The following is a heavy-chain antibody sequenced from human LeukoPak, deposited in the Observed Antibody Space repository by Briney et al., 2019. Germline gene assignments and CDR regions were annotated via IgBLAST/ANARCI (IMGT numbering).Heavy chain of an antibody. J-gene: IGHJ4*02. CDR2: IDWNGGST. V-gene: IGHV3-20*04. D-gene: IGHD3-22*01. CDR3: ARRAMIVVATPAVDY. CDR1: GFTFDEYG. Sequence: GGSLRLSCAASGFTFDEYGMSWVRQTPGKGLEWVSGIDWNGGSTGYADSVKGRFTISRNNAKNSLYLQTNSLRAEDTALYYCARRAMIVVATPAVDYWGQGTLVTVSS.